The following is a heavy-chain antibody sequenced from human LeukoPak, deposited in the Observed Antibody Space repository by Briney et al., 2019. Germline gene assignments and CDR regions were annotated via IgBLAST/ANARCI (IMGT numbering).Heavy chain of an antibody. CDR3: AKSGSIWYYFDY. CDR1: GFTFSSYG. Sequence: GGSQRLSCVASGFTFSSYGMNWVRRAPGKGLEWVSAITGSGGSTEYADSVKGRFTISRDNSKNTLYLQMNSLRADDTAVYYCAKSGSIWYYFDYWGQGTLVTVSS. V-gene: IGHV3-23*01. D-gene: IGHD6-13*01. CDR2: ITGSGGST. J-gene: IGHJ4*02.